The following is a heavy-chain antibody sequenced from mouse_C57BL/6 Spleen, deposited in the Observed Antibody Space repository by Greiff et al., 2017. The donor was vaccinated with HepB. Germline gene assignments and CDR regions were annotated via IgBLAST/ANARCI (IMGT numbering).Heavy chain of an antibody. J-gene: IGHJ3*01. CDR2: ISSGGSYT. D-gene: IGHD3-2*02. V-gene: IGHV5-6*01. CDR3: ARQEAQAFAY. CDR1: GFTFSSYG. Sequence: EVKLVESGGDLVKPGGSLKLSCAASGFTFSSYGMSWVRQTPDKRLEWVATISSGGSYTYYPDSVKGRFTISRDNAKNTLYLQMSSLKSEYTAMYYCARQEAQAFAYWGQGTLVTVSA.